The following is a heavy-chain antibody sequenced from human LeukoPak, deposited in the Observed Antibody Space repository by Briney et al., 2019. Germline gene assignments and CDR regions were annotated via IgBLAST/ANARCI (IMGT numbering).Heavy chain of an antibody. CDR1: GGSISSSSYY. CDR2: IYYSGST. J-gene: IGHJ4*02. V-gene: IGHV4-39*01. D-gene: IGHD6-6*01. Sequence: SETLSLTCTVSGGSISSSSYYWGWIRQPPGNGLEWIGSIYYSGSTYYNPSLKSRVTISVDTSKNQFSLKLSSVTAADTAVYYCARLSAPQGYWGQGTLVTVSS. CDR3: ARLSAPQGY.